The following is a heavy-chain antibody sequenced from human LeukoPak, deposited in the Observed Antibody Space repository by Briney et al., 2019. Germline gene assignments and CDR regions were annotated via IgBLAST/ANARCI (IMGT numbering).Heavy chain of an antibody. CDR3: ARVYNSYYYYMDV. CDR2: IATYNGKT. V-gene: IGHV1-18*01. Sequence: ASVTVSCKASGYTFYIYGIAWVRQAPGQGREGMGWIATYNGKTDYAQNLQGRVTITTDLSTGTAYMELRSLRSDDTAVYYCARVYNSYYYYMDVWGKGTPVTVSS. J-gene: IGHJ6*03. D-gene: IGHD1-14*01. CDR1: GYTFYIYG.